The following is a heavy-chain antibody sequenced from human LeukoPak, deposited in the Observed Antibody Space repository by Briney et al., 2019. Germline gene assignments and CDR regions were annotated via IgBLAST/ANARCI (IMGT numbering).Heavy chain of an antibody. CDR2: IKQDGSEK. D-gene: IGHD6-13*01. J-gene: IGHJ4*02. Sequence: PGGSLRLSCAASGFTFSTYWMSWVRQAPGKGLEWVANIKQDGSEKYYVDSVKGRFTISRDNSKNTLYLQMNSLRAEDTAVYYCAKDRWAYSSSWYAFDYWGQGTLVTVSS. CDR3: AKDRWAYSSSWYAFDY. V-gene: IGHV3-7*01. CDR1: GFTFSTYW.